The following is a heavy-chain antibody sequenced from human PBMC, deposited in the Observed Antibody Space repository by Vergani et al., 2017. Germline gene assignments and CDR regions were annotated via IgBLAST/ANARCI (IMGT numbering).Heavy chain of an antibody. D-gene: IGHD1-14*01. CDR2: IYYSGST. V-gene: IGHV4-31*03. Sequence: QVQLQESGAGLVKPSQTLSLTCTVSGGSISSGGYYCSWLRQHPGKGLEWIGYIYYSGSTYYNPSLKSRVTISVDTSKNQFSLKLSSVTAADTAVYYCARVRSHDAFDIWGQGTMVTVSS. J-gene: IGHJ3*02. CDR1: GGSISSGGYY. CDR3: ARVRSHDAFDI.